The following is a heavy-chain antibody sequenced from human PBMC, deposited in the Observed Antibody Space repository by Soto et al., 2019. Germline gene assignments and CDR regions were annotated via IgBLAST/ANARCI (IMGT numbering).Heavy chain of an antibody. D-gene: IGHD5-18*01. CDR2: ITSKPKGYAT. J-gene: IGHJ4*02. CDR1: GFTFSGSV. Sequence: PGGSLRLSCAASGFTFSGSVLHWVRQASGKGLEWIGRITSKPKGYATAYAASVKGRFIISRDDSENMAYLQMNSLEVEDTAVYFCTRLVGTGVVTLAFDYWGQGALVTVSS. V-gene: IGHV3-73*01. CDR3: TRLVGTGVVTLAFDY.